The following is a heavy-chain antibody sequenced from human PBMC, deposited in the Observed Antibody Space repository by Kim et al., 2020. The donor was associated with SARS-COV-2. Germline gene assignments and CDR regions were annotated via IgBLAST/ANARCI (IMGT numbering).Heavy chain of an antibody. J-gene: IGHJ6*02. CDR2: IWYDGSNK. D-gene: IGHD3-10*01. CDR1: GFTFSSYG. V-gene: IGHV3-33*01. Sequence: GGSLRLSCAASGFTFSSYGMHWVRQAPGKGLEWVAVIWYDGSNKYYADSVKGRFTISRDNSKNTLYLQMNSLRAEDTAVYYCARVLDGSGSYYIPSALGMDVWGQGTTVTVSS. CDR3: ARVLDGSGSYYIPSALGMDV.